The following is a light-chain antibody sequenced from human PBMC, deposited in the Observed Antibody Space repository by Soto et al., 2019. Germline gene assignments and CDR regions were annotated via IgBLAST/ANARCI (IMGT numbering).Light chain of an antibody. CDR3: QQTDSFPRT. Sequence: DIQMTQSPSSLSASVGDRVTITCRASQSISSYLNWYQHKPGKAPKLLIYAASSLHTGVPSRFSGSRSGTDFALTISSLQRDDFATYYCQQTDSFPRTFGQGTKVEMK. CDR2: AAS. CDR1: QSISSY. J-gene: IGKJ1*01. V-gene: IGKV1-39*01.